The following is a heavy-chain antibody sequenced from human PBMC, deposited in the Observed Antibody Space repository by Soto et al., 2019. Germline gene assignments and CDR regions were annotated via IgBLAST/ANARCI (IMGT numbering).Heavy chain of an antibody. CDR2: IIPIFGTA. J-gene: IGHJ5*02. Sequence: QVQLVQSGAEVKKPGSSVKVSCKASGGTFSSYAISWVRQAPGQGLEWMGGIIPIFGTANYAQKFQGRVKIAADESTSTASMELSSLRSEATAVYYCARASSRRYCSSTSCYLTWFDPWGQGTLVTVSS. D-gene: IGHD2-2*01. CDR1: GGTFSSYA. CDR3: ARASSRRYCSSTSCYLTWFDP. V-gene: IGHV1-69*01.